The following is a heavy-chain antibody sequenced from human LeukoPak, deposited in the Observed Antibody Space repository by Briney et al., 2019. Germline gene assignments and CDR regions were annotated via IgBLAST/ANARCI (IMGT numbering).Heavy chain of an antibody. D-gene: IGHD2-15*01. CDR2: ISYDGSNK. CDR1: GFTFSSYA. Sequence: GGSLRLSCAASGFTFSSYAMHWVRQAPGKGLEWVAVISYDGSNKYYADSVKGRFTISRDNSKNTLYLQMNSLRAEDTAVYYCARAYCSGGSCYFDYWGQGALVTVSS. V-gene: IGHV3-30-3*01. J-gene: IGHJ4*02. CDR3: ARAYCSGGSCYFDY.